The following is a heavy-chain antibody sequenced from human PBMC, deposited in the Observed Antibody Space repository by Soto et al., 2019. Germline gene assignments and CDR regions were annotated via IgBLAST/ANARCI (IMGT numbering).Heavy chain of an antibody. D-gene: IGHD6-19*01. CDR2: IHYSGNT. V-gene: IGHV4-39*01. Sequence: SETPSLTCTVSGASISSNNHWVWIRQPPGKGLEWIGSIHYSGNTYYNSSLESRVTISLDTSKNQFSLKLTSVTAADTAVYYCARHDQWLIRLYYWGQG. CDR3: ARHDQWLIRLYY. CDR1: GASISSNNH. J-gene: IGHJ4*02.